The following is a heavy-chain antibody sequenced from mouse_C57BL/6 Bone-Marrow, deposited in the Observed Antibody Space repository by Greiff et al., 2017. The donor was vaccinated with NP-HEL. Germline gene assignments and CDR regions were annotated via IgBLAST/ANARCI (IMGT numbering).Heavy chain of an antibody. D-gene: IGHD1-1*01. Sequence: VQLQQSGPELVKPGASVKIPCKASGYTFTDYNMDWVKQSHGKSLEWIGDINPNNGGTIYNQKFKGKATLTVDKSSSTAYMELRSLTSEDTAVYYCARRDGSSPTGFAYWGQGTLVTVSA. CDR3: ARRDGSSPTGFAY. J-gene: IGHJ3*01. CDR1: GYTFTDYN. CDR2: INPNNGGT. V-gene: IGHV1-18*01.